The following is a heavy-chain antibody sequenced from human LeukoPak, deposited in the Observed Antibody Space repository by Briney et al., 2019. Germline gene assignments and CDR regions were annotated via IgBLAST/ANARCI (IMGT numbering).Heavy chain of an antibody. D-gene: IGHD5-12*01. V-gene: IGHV4-34*01. CDR2: INHIGST. J-gene: IGHJ6*04. CDR3: ARLRGVSSGYDSV. Sequence: PSETLSLTCAVYGGSFSGYYWSWIRQPPPKGLDWRGEINHIGSTNYNPSLKSRVTISVDTSKNQISLRLSALTAADTAVYYCARLRGVSSGYDSVWGKGTTVTVSS. CDR1: GGSFSGYY.